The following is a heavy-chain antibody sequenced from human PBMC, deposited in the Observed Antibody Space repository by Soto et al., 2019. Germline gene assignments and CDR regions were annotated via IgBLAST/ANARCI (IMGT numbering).Heavy chain of an antibody. V-gene: IGHV1-8*01. CDR1: GYTFSSYD. J-gene: IGHJ4*02. D-gene: IGHD6-19*01. CDR2: LNPNSGDT. CDR3: ATSGGGWYLY. Sequence: QVQLVQSGAEVKKPGASVKVSCKASGYTFSSYDINWVRHATGQGLEWMGWLNPNSGDTGYAQKFKGRVTLTRNTSINTAYIELSSLTSDDTAVYYCATSGGGWYLYWGQGTLVTVSS.